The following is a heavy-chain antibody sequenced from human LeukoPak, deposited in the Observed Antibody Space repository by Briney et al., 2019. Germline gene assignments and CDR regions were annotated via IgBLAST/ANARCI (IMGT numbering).Heavy chain of an antibody. Sequence: GASVKVSCKASGYTFTSYYMHWVRQAPGQGLEWMGIINPSGGSTSYAQKFQGRVTMTRDTSTGTVYMELSSLRSEDTAVYYCARGAPRYCGGDCYVLGDYWGQGTLVTVSS. V-gene: IGHV1-46*01. CDR3: ARGAPRYCGGDCYVLGDY. J-gene: IGHJ4*02. CDR1: GYTFTSYY. D-gene: IGHD2-21*02. CDR2: INPSGGST.